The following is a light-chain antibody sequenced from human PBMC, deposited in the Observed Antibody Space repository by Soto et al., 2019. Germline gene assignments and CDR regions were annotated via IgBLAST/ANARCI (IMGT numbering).Light chain of an antibody. CDR2: EGS. V-gene: IGLV2-23*01. CDR1: SSDVGSTNL. J-gene: IGLJ2*01. Sequence: QSVLTQPASVSGSPGQSITISCTGTSSDVGSTNLVSWYQQHPGKVPKLIIYEGSQRPSGVSNRFSGSKSGNTASLTISGLQAGDEADYYCCSDVGSSPYVLFGGGTKVTV. CDR3: CSDVGSSPYVL.